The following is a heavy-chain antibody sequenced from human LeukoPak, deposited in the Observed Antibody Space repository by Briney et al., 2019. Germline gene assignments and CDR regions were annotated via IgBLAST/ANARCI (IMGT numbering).Heavy chain of an antibody. Sequence: PSETLSLTCAVSVGSITSGNWWTCVRQPPGKGLEWIGEIYHSGRTNHNPSLRSRVTISVDKSKNQFSLKLTSVTAADTAIYYCARDRASSGSDPFDIWGQGTMVTVSS. CDR2: IYHSGRT. V-gene: IGHV4-4*02. J-gene: IGHJ3*02. CDR3: ARDRASSGSDPFDI. D-gene: IGHD6-19*01. CDR1: VGSITSGNW.